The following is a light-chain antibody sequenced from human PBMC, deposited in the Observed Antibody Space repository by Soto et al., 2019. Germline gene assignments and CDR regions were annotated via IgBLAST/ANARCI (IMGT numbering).Light chain of an antibody. CDR1: QSIGSW. V-gene: IGKV1-5*03. J-gene: IGKJ1*01. CDR2: QAS. CDR3: QQYNSYSGT. Sequence: DIQMTQSPSTLSASVGDRVTITCRASQSIGSWLAWYQQKPGKAPKLLIYQASRLESGVPSRFSGSGSGTEFTLTISSRQSDDFATYYCQQYNSYSGTFGQGTKVEIK.